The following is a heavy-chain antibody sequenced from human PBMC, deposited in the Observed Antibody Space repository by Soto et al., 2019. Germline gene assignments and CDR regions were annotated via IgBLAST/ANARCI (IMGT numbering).Heavy chain of an antibody. J-gene: IGHJ5*02. CDR3: ARHGPVGVGDIVVVVAATRWFDP. CDR2: IYYSGST. Sequence: SETLSLTCTVSGGSISSSSYYWGWIRQPPGKGLEWIGSIYYSGSTYYNPSLKSRVTISVDTSKNQFSLKLSSVTAADTAVYYCARHGPVGVGDIVVVVAATRWFDPWGQGTLVTVSS. D-gene: IGHD2-15*01. V-gene: IGHV4-39*01. CDR1: GGSISSSSYY.